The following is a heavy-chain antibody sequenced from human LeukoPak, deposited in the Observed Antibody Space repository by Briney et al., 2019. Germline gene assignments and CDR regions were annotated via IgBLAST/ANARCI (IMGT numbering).Heavy chain of an antibody. Sequence: EASVKVSCKASGGTFSSYAISWVRQAPGQGLEWMGGIIPIFGTANYAQKFQGRVTITADKSTSTAYMELSSLRSEDTAVYYCARSPVGARGNYNWFDPWGQGTLVTVSS. J-gene: IGHJ5*02. CDR3: ARSPVGARGNYNWFDP. CDR2: IIPIFGTA. V-gene: IGHV1-69*06. CDR1: GGTFSSYA. D-gene: IGHD1-26*01.